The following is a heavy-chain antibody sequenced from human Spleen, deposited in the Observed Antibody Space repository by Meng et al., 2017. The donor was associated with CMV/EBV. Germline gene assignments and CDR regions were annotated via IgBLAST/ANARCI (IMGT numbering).Heavy chain of an antibody. CDR1: GGSISSSY. D-gene: IGHD4-17*01. V-gene: IGHV4-4*07. Sequence: LHAWRHGRVNTSEILSLDRPVSGGSISSSYWSWIRHHAGKGLEWIGRIYTSGSTNYNPSLKSRVTMSVDTSNNQFSLKLSSVTAADTAVYYCARADDYGPFDYWGQGTLVTVSS. J-gene: IGHJ4*02. CDR3: ARADDYGPFDY. CDR2: IYTSGST.